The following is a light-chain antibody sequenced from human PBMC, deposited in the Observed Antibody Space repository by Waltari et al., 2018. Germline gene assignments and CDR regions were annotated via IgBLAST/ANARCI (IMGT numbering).Light chain of an antibody. CDR3: QQYKDWPPRT. Sequence: DIQMTQSPSTLSASVGDTVILSCRASQSITTSLAWYQQKPGEAPDVLIYGASNLESGVPSRFSGSGSGTEFTLTISSLQPDDFATYYCQQYKDWPPRTFGQGTKVEVK. CDR1: QSITTS. V-gene: IGKV1-5*03. J-gene: IGKJ1*01. CDR2: GAS.